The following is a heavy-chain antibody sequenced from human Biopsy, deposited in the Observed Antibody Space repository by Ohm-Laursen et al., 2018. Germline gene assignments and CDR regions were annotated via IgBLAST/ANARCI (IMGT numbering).Heavy chain of an antibody. CDR1: GFTFSDFY. CDR2: ISAAGPAM. J-gene: IGHJ4*02. CDR3: ARRRPIDY. V-gene: IGHV3-11*01. Sequence: SLRLSCTASGFTFSDFYMSWIRQAPGKGLAWISYISAAGPAMFYADSVRGRFTISRDNANNLLYLQMDSLRAEDTAVYYCARRRPIDYWGQGILVTVSS.